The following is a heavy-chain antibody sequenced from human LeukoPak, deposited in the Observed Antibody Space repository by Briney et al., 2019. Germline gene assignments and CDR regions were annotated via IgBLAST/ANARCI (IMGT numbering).Heavy chain of an antibody. CDR3: ARPLYYYGSGSPSYGMDV. V-gene: IGHV4-59*12. CDR2: IYYSGST. J-gene: IGHJ6*02. CDR1: GGSISSYY. Sequence: SETLSLTCTVSGGSISSYYGSWVRQPPGKGLEWIGYIYYSGSTNYNPSLKSRVTISVDTSKNQFSLKLSSATAADTAVYYCARPLYYYGSGSPSYGMDVWGQGTTVTVSS. D-gene: IGHD3-10*01.